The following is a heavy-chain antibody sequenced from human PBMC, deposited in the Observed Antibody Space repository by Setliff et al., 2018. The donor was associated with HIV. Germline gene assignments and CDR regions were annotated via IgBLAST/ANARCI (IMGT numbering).Heavy chain of an antibody. Sequence: PSETLSLTCLVSGDSMIPHYWSWIRQPPGRGLEWIGYISNYGSPCYSPSLESRVTILLDTSKNQFSLRLSSVTAADTAVYYCARHRGMPGTTWYNHYMDVWGTGATVTVSS. CDR1: GDSMIPHY. D-gene: IGHD1-7*01. V-gene: IGHV4-59*11. CDR3: ARHRGMPGTTWYNHYMDV. CDR2: ISNYGSP. J-gene: IGHJ6*03.